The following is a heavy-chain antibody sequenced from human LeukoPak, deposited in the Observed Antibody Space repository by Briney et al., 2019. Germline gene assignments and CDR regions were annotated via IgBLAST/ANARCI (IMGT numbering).Heavy chain of an antibody. CDR1: GYTFTNYW. Sequence: QPGGSLRLSCAASGYTFTNYWMHWVRQAPGEGLVWVPRINTDGTNKVYADSVRGRFTVSRDNAKNTLYLQMDSLRAEDTAVYYCARDRGINWFDPWGQGPLVAVSS. J-gene: IGHJ5*02. V-gene: IGHV3-74*01. CDR2: INTDGTNK. CDR3: ARDRGINWFDP. D-gene: IGHD3-16*01.